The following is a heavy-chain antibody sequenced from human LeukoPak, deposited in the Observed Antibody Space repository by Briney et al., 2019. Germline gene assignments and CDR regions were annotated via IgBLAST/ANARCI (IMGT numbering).Heavy chain of an antibody. CDR1: EFTFSIYA. CDR2: IGGGGSTI. J-gene: IGHJ2*01. D-gene: IGHD3-10*01. Sequence: GGSLRLSCVGSEFTFSIYAMSWARQAPGKGLECLSYIGGGGSTIYYADSVKGRFTISRDNAKNSLYLQMNSLRDEDTAVYYCARGGETSQYFDLWGRGTVVTVSS. CDR3: ARGGETSQYFDL. V-gene: IGHV3-48*02.